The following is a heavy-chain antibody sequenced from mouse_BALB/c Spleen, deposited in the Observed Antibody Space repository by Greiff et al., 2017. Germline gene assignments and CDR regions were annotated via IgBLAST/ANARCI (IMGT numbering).Heavy chain of an antibody. D-gene: IGHD2-3*01. CDR1: GFNIKDTY. CDR2: IDPANGNT. J-gene: IGHJ3*01. CDR3: AMLLPFAY. Sequence: EVQGVESGAELVKPGASVKLSCTASGFNIKDTYMHWVKQRPEQGLEWIGRIDPANGNTKYDPKFQGKATITADTSSNTAYLQLSSLTSEDTAVYYCAMLLPFAYWGQGTLVTVSA. V-gene: IGHV14-3*02.